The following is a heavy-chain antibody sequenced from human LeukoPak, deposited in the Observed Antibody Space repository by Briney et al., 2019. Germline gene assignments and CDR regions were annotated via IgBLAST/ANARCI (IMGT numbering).Heavy chain of an antibody. J-gene: IGHJ6*04. CDR1: GSTFSSYG. CDR2: ISYDGSNK. CDR3: AKDRNYYGSGSYPTYYYYGMDV. Sequence: GGSLRLSCAASGSTFSSYGMHRVRQAPGKGLEWVAVISYDGSNKYYADSVKGRFTISRDNSKNTLYLQMNSLRAEDTAVYYCAKDRNYYGSGSYPTYYYYGMDVWGKGTTVTVSS. D-gene: IGHD3-10*01. V-gene: IGHV3-30*18.